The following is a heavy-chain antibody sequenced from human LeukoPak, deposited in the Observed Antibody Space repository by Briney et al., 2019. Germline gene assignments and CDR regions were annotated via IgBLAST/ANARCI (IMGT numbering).Heavy chain of an antibody. CDR3: ARLLAGCPGGRCRAHFDY. V-gene: IGHV4-59*01. Sequence: PSETLSLTCSVSGDSINSNYWSWMWQPPGKGLEWIGYIYYGGSTNYNPSLKSRVSMSVDTSKNQFSLNLSSVTAADTAVYHCARLLAGCPGGRCRAHFDYWGQGTLVTVSS. J-gene: IGHJ4*02. CDR1: GDSINSNY. CDR2: IYYGGST. D-gene: IGHD2-15*01.